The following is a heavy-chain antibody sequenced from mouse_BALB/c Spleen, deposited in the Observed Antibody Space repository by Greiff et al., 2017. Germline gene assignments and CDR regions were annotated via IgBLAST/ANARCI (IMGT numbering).Heavy chain of an antibody. V-gene: IGHV1S137*01. Sequence: LEESGAELVRPGVSVKISCKGSGYTFTDYAMHWVKQSHAKSLEWIGVISTYYGDASYNQKFKGKATMTVDKSSSTAYMELARLTSEDSAIYYCARDGSSYDWYFDVWGAGTTVTVSS. CDR2: ISTYYGDA. CDR1: GYTFTDYA. D-gene: IGHD1-1*01. J-gene: IGHJ1*01. CDR3: ARDGSSYDWYFDV.